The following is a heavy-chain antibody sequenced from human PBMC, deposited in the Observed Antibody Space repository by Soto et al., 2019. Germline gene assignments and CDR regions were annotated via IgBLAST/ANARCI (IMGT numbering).Heavy chain of an antibody. CDR3: ARREPYSNYERYYYYGMDV. CDR1: GYSFTSYW. J-gene: IGHJ6*02. V-gene: IGHV5-51*01. Sequence: GASLKISCKGSGYSFTSYWIGWVRQMPGKGLEWMGIIYPGDSDTRYSPSFQGQVTISADKSISTAYLQWSSLKASDTAMYYCARREPYSNYERYYYYGMDVWGQGTTVTVSS. D-gene: IGHD4-4*01. CDR2: IYPGDSDT.